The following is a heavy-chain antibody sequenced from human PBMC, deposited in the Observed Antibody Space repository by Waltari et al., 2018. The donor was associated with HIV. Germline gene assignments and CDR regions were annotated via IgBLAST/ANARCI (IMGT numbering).Heavy chain of an antibody. CDR3: AKPLRSYSSGYPDDAFDI. CDR2: ISWNSGDI. V-gene: IGHV3-9*01. CDR1: GITFVDYA. Sequence: EVQLVESGGDLVQPGRSLRLSCAASGITFVDYAMHWVRQVPGKGLEWVSGISWNSGDIVYADSVKGRFTISRDNAKKSLYLQMNSLRAEDTALYYCAKPLRSYSSGYPDDAFDIWGQGTMVTVSS. D-gene: IGHD3-22*01. J-gene: IGHJ3*02.